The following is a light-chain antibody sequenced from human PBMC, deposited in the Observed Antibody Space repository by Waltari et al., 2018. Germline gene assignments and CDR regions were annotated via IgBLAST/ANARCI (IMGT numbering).Light chain of an antibody. CDR2: KAS. CDR1: QSINKW. V-gene: IGKV1-5*03. CDR3: QHYSTYSKA. Sequence: DVRMTQSPSTLSASVGDRVIITCRASQSINKWVAWYQQKPGKAPKLLIYKASSLESGVPSRFSGSGSGTDFTLTISSLQTDDFATYYCQHYSTYSKAFGQGTKLE. J-gene: IGKJ2*01.